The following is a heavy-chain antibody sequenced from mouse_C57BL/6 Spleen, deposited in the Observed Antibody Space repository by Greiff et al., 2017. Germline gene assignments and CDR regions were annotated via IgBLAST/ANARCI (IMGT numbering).Heavy chain of an antibody. V-gene: IGHV2-2*01. J-gene: IGHJ4*01. CDR2: IWSGGST. CDR1: GFSFTSYG. D-gene: IGHD2-4*01. Sequence: VQLKESGPGLVQPSQCLSITCTVSGFSFTSYGVHWVRQSPGKGLEWLGVIWSGGSTDYNAAFISRLSISKDKSKSQVFCKMNRLQADDTAIYYCATHDYHYAMDDWGQGTSVTVSS. CDR3: ATHDYHYAMDD.